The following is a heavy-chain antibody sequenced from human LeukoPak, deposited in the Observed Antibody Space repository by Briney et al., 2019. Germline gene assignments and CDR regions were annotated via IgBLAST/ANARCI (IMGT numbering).Heavy chain of an antibody. J-gene: IGHJ4*02. CDR3: ARVGGSGSYYNSVVDY. CDR1: GGSFSGYY. D-gene: IGHD3-10*01. V-gene: IGHV4-34*01. Sequence: SETLSLTCAVYGGSFSGYYWSWIRQPPGKGLEWIGEINHSGSTNYNPSLKSRVTISVDTSKNQFSLKLSSVTAADTAVYYCARVGGSGSYYNSVVDYWGQGTLVTVSS. CDR2: INHSGST.